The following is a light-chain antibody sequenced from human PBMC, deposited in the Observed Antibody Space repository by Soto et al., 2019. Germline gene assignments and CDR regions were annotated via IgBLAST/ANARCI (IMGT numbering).Light chain of an antibody. J-gene: IGLJ2*01. CDR2: NDD. Sequence: QSVLTQPPSVSAAPGQKVTISCSGSSSNIETNPVSWYRHLPGTVPKLLIHNDDKRPSGIPDRFSGSKSGTSATLGITGLQTWDEADYYCGTWDASLSAGVFGGGTKVTVL. V-gene: IGLV1-51*01. CDR1: SSNIETNP. CDR3: GTWDASLSAGV.